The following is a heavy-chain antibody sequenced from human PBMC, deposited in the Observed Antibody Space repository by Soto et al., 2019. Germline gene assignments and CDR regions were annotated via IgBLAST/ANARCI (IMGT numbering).Heavy chain of an antibody. CDR1: GFSLSNARMG. Sequence: QVTLKESGPVLVKPTETLTLTCTVSGFSLSNARMGVSWIRQPPGKALEWLAHIFSNDEKPYSTSLKSRLTTSNETPKSQVVRTMTNMDPVDTATYYCARINDILTGFDYWGQGTLVTVSS. CDR2: IFSNDEK. CDR3: ARINDILTGFDY. D-gene: IGHD3-9*01. V-gene: IGHV2-26*01. J-gene: IGHJ4*02.